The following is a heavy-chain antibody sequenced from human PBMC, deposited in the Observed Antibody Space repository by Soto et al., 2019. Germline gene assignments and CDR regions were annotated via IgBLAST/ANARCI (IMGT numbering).Heavy chain of an antibody. CDR1: GGSISSYY. D-gene: IGHD2-21*02. V-gene: IGHV4-4*07. CDR2: IYTSGST. Sequence: PSETLSLTCTVSGGSISSYYWSWIRQPAGKGLEWIGRIYTSGSTNYNPSLKSRVTMSVDTSKNQFSLKLSSVTAADTAVYYCAREPESVVVTALGPYFFDYCGQRTPVTVFS. J-gene: IGHJ4*02. CDR3: AREPESVVVTALGPYFFDY.